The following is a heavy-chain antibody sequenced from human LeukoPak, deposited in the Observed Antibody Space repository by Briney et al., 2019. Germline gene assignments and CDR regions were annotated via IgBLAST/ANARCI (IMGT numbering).Heavy chain of an antibody. CDR3: ARGAAAGFNLRYYYYMDV. CDR1: GYTFTSYY. V-gene: IGHV1-46*01. CDR2: INPSGGST. J-gene: IGHJ6*03. Sequence: ASVKVSCKASGYTFTSYYMHWVRQAPGQGLEWMGIINPSGGSTSYAQKFQGRVTMTGDTSTSTVYMELSSLRSEDTAVYYCARGAAAGFNLRYYYYMDVWGKGTTVTISS. D-gene: IGHD6-13*01.